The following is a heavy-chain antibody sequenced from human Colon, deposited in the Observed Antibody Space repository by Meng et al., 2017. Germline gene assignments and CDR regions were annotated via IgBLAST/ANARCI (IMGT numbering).Heavy chain of an antibody. CDR2: IYYSGST. Sequence: QVQLRVPGPGPVPPSQTLSLTCTVFGGSISSGDYYWSWIRQPPGKGLEWIGYIYYSGSTYSNASLKSRVTISIDRSKNQFSLKLSSVTAADTAVYYCARDRKHYGERGWFDPWGQGTLVTVSS. D-gene: IGHD4-17*01. J-gene: IGHJ5*02. V-gene: IGHV4-30-4*01. CDR1: GGSISSGDYY. CDR3: ARDRKHYGERGWFDP.